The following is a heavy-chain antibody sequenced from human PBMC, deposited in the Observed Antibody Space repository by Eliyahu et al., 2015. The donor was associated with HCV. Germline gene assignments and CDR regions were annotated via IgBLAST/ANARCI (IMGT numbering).Heavy chain of an antibody. Sequence: EVQLVESGGGLVQPGRSLRLSCAASGFTFDDYAMHWVRQAPGKGLEWVSGITWNSGSIGYADSVKGRFTISRDNAKNSLHLQMNSLRAEDTALYYCAKDMGPNMVRGKDYWGQGTLVTVSS. V-gene: IGHV3-9*01. J-gene: IGHJ4*02. CDR3: AKDMGPNMVRGKDY. CDR2: ITWNSGSI. CDR1: GFTFDDYA. D-gene: IGHD3-10*01.